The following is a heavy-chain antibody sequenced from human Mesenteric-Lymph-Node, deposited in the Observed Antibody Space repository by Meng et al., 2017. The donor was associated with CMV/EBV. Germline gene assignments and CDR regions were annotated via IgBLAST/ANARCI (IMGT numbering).Heavy chain of an antibody. CDR2: IIPILYTA. J-gene: IGHJ6*02. D-gene: IGHD3-3*01. V-gene: IGHV1-69*10. CDR3: ASRQLPTTIFGAVVNYYYSLDV. Sequence: SVKVSCKASGGNFSIYAISWVRQAPGQGLEWMGGIIPILYTANYAQKFQGRVRITGDRSASTAYMELRSLRSDDAAVYYCASRQLPTTIFGAVVNYYYSLDVWGQGTTVTVSS. CDR1: GGNFSIYA.